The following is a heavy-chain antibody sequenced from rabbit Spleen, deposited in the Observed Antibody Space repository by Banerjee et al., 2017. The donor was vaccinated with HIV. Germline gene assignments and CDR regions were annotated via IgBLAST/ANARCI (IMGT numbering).Heavy chain of an antibody. J-gene: IGHJ6*01. Sequence: QEQLEESGGDLVKPEGSLTLTCTASGFSFSNTYYMCWVRQAPGKGLELIACIYNGDGSTYYASWVNGRFTISKTSSTTVTLQMTSLTVADTATYFCARDTGSSFSSYGMDLWGQGTLVTVS. V-gene: IGHV1S45*01. CDR2: IYNGDGST. D-gene: IGHD8-1*01. CDR1: GFSFSNTYY. CDR3: ARDTGSSFSSYGMDL.